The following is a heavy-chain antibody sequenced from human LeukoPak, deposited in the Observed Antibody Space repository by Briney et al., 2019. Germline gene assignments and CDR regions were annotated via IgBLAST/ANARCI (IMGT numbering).Heavy chain of an antibody. V-gene: IGHV4-59*01. CDR3: AREGEDYMDV. J-gene: IGHJ6*03. CDR1: GGSISSYY. Sequence: SETLSLTCTVSGGSISSYYWSWIRQPPGKGLEWIGYIYYSGSTNYNPSLKSRVTISVDTSKNQFSLKLSSVTAADTAVCYCAREGEDYMDVWGKGTTVTVSS. CDR2: IYYSGST. D-gene: IGHD2-21*01.